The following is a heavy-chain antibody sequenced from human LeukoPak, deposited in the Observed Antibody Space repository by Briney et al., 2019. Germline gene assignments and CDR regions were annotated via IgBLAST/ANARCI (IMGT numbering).Heavy chain of an antibody. V-gene: IGHV3-53*01. J-gene: IGHJ4*02. CDR3: ASSLLATMGPLFY. CDR1: GFTVSDQY. D-gene: IGHD5-24*01. CDR2: MYSGGNI. Sequence: GGSLRLSCAAAGFTVSDQYMNWVRQASGKGLGWVSVMYSGGNIYYADSVKDRFTISRDNSQNTLYLQMGSLRADDTAVYYCASSLLATMGPLFYWGLGALVTVSS.